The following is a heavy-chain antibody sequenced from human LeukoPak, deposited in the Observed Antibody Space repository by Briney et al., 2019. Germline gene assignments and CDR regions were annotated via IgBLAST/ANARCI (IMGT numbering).Heavy chain of an antibody. CDR2: IGGSGTGT. CDR3: ARSSSWYWFDP. V-gene: IGHV3-23*01. Sequence: PGGSLRLSCAASGFTFSSYWMHWVRQAPGKGLQWVSAIGGSGTGTYYADSVKGRFTISRDNSKNTLYLQMNSLRAEDTAVYYCARSSSWYWFDPWGQGTLVTVSS. CDR1: GFTFSSYW. D-gene: IGHD6-13*01. J-gene: IGHJ5*02.